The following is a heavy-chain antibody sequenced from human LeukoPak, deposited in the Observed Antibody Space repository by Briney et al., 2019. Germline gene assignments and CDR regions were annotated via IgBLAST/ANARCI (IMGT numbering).Heavy chain of an antibody. V-gene: IGHV3-74*03. D-gene: IGHD5-24*01. CDR2: INSDGSST. CDR1: GFTFSRYW. CDR3: GREDRFGYNYAYGMDV. Sequence: PGGSLRPSCAASGFTFSRYWMHWVRQVPGKGLVWVSRINSDGSSTMYADSVKGRFTISRDNAKNTLSLQMNSLRAEDTAVYYCGREDRFGYNYAYGMDVWGQGTTVTVSS. J-gene: IGHJ6*02.